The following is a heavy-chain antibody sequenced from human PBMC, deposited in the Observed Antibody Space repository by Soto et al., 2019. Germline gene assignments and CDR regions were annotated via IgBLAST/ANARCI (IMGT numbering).Heavy chain of an antibody. D-gene: IGHD3-22*01. CDR2: ISGSGGST. J-gene: IGHJ4*02. Sequence: GGSLRLSCAASGFTFSSYAMSWVRQAPGKGLEWVSAISGSGGSTYYADSVKGRFTISRDNSKNTLYLQMNSLRAEDTAVYYCAKDLTYYYDSSGSRFDYWGQGTLVTVSS. CDR1: GFTFSSYA. V-gene: IGHV3-23*01. CDR3: AKDLTYYYDSSGSRFDY.